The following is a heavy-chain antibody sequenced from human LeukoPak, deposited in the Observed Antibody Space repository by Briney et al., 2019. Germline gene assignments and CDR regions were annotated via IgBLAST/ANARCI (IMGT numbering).Heavy chain of an antibody. CDR2: INHSGST. D-gene: IGHD6-13*01. CDR3: ARGEPGIAAAVEGDRRGLSPSINWFDP. J-gene: IGHJ5*02. CDR1: GGSFSGYY. Sequence: PSETLSLTCAVYGGSFSGYYWSWIRQPPGKGLEWIGEINHSGSTNYNPSLKSRVTISVDTSKNQFSLKLSSVTAADTAVYYCARGEPGIAAAVEGDRRGLSPSINWFDPWGQGTLVTVSS. V-gene: IGHV4-34*01.